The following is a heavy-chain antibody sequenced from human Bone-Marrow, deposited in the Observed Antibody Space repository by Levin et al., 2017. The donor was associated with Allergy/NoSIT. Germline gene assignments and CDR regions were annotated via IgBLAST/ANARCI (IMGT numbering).Heavy chain of an antibody. CDR1: GFTFTSYS. V-gene: IGHV3-21*01. Sequence: PGGSLRLSCAASGFTFTSYSMNWVRQAPGKRLEWVSYITVSSTYIYYADSVKGRFTISRDNAQNSLYLQMDSLRAEDTAVYYCAATKDSSSWNSYSFGIDVWGQGTTVTVSS. J-gene: IGHJ6*02. CDR2: ITVSSTYI. CDR3: AATKDSSSWNSYSFGIDV. D-gene: IGHD6-13*01.